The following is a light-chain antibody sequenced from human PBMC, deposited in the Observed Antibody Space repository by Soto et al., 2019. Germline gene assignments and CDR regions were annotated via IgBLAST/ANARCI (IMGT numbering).Light chain of an antibody. CDR2: EFS. CDR1: SSDVGGYNY. CDR3: SSSTSSSTWL. V-gene: IGLV2-14*01. J-gene: IGLJ3*02. Sequence: QSALTQPASVSGSPGQSITISCTGTSSDVGGYNYVSWYQHHPGKAPKLMIYEFSNRPSGVSTRFAGSKSGNTASLTISGLHAEDEADYYCSSSTSSSTWLFSGGTKLTVL.